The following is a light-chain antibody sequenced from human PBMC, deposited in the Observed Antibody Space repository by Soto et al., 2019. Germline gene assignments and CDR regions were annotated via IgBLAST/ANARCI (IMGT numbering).Light chain of an antibody. V-gene: IGKV1-9*01. CDR3: QQISTYPAT. Sequence: IQLTQSPSSLSASVGDRVTITCRASQGISSYLAWYQQKPGKVPELLIYAASTLQSGVPSRFSGSGSGTDFTLTISILQPEDFATYYCQQISTYPATFGQGTRLELK. J-gene: IGKJ5*01. CDR2: AAS. CDR1: QGISSY.